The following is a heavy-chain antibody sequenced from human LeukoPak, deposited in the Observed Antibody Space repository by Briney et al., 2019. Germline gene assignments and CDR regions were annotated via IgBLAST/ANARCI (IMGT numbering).Heavy chain of an antibody. V-gene: IGHV4-59*08. D-gene: IGHD3-22*01. CDR1: GGSINNYY. J-gene: IGHJ4*02. CDR2: IYYTGST. CDR3: ARLSSGSNPPFDY. Sequence: SETLSLTCTVSGGSINNYYWSWVRLTPGKGLECIGYIYYTGSTNYNPSLKSRITMSVDTSTNQFSLKLSSVTAADTAVYYCARLSSGSNPPFDYWGQGTLVTVSS.